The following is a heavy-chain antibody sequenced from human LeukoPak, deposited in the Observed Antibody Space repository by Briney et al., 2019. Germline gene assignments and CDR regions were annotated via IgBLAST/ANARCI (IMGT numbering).Heavy chain of an antibody. D-gene: IGHD3-16*01. J-gene: IGHJ4*02. CDR2: INPNSGGT. V-gene: IGHV1-2*02. Sequence: GATVKVSCKASGYTFTGYYMHWVRQAPGQGLERMGWINPNSGGTNYAQKFQGRVTMTRDTSISTAYMELSRLRSDDTAVYYCARYPYMGFMEYYFDYWGKGTLVTVSS. CDR1: GYTFTGYY. CDR3: ARYPYMGFMEYYFDY.